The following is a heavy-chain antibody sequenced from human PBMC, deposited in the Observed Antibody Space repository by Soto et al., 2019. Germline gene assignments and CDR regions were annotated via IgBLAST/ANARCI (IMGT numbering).Heavy chain of an antibody. CDR1: GGSISSGDYY. V-gene: IGHV4-30-4*01. J-gene: IGHJ4*02. CDR2: IYYSGST. D-gene: IGHD3-9*01. CDR3: ASNVHYDILTGYYPMPIFDY. Sequence: SETLSLTCTVSGGSISSGDYYWSWIRQPPGKGLEWIGYIYYSGSTYYNPSLKSRVTISVDTSKNQFSLKLSSVTAADTAVYYCASNVHYDILTGYYPMPIFDYWGQGTLVTVSS.